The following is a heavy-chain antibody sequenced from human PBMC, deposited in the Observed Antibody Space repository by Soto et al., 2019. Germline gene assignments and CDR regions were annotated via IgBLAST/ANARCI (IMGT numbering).Heavy chain of an antibody. V-gene: IGHV1-46*01. D-gene: IGHD5-12*01. CDR3: ARVRIDRDGYNYDYYYGMDV. CDR2: INPSGGST. Sequence: ASVKVSCKASGYTFTSYYMHWVRQAPGQGLEWMGIINPSGGSTSYAQKFQGRVTMTRDTSTSTVYMELSSLRSEDTAVYYCARVRIDRDGYNYDYYYGMDVWGQGTTVTVSS. CDR1: GYTFTSYY. J-gene: IGHJ6*02.